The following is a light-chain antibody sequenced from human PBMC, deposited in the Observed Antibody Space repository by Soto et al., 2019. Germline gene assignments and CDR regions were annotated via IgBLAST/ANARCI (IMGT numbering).Light chain of an antibody. V-gene: IGKV3-20*01. CDR3: QQCDGTSWT. CDR1: QSVSGNN. CDR2: GES. Sequence: VLTQSPGTLSVSPGERATLSCRASQSVSGNNLAWYQQKPGRPPRLLIYGESSRASGVPDRFSGSGSGTNFPLTINRLEPEDFAVYYCQQCDGTSWTFGQGTKVDLK. J-gene: IGKJ1*01.